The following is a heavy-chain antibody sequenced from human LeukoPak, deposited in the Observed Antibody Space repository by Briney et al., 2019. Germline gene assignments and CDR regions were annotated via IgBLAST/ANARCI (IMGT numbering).Heavy chain of an antibody. Sequence: PSETLSLTCAVYGGSFSGYCWSWIRQPPGKGLEWIGEINHSGSTNYNPSLKSRVTISVDTSKNQFSLKLSSVTAADTAVYYCARGVVYTVVVPAAHWFDPWGQGTLVTVSS. CDR2: INHSGST. CDR3: ARGVVYTVVVPAAHWFDP. D-gene: IGHD2-2*01. CDR1: GGSFSGYC. V-gene: IGHV4-34*01. J-gene: IGHJ5*02.